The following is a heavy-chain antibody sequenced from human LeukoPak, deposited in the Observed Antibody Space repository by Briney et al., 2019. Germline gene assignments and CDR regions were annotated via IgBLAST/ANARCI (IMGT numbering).Heavy chain of an antibody. CDR3: ARDRWLRLEYYYYYMDV. J-gene: IGHJ6*03. CDR1: GFTFSSYW. Sequence: GGSLRLSCAASGFTFSSYWMHWVRQAPGKGLEWVSSISSSRTYISYADSVKGRFTISRDNAKNSLYLQMNSLRAEDTAVYYCARDRWLRLEYYYYYMDVWGKGTTVTVSS. D-gene: IGHD5-12*01. CDR2: ISSSRTYI. V-gene: IGHV3-21*01.